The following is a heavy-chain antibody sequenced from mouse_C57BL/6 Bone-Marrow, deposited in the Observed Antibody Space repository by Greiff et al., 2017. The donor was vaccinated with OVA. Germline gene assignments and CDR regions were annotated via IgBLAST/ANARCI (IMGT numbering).Heavy chain of an antibody. CDR1: GYTFTDYE. V-gene: IGHV1-15*01. J-gene: IGHJ3*01. Sequence: VQLQQSGAELVRPGASVTLSCKASGYTFTDYEMHWVKQTPVHGLEWIGAIDPETGGTAYNQKFKGKAILTADKSSSTAYMELRSLTSEDSAVYYCTLYDGPWFAYWGQGTLVTVSA. D-gene: IGHD2-3*01. CDR2: IDPETGGT. CDR3: TLYDGPWFAY.